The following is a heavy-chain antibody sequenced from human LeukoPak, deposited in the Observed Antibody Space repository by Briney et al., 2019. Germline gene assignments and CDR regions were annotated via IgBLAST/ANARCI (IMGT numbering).Heavy chain of an antibody. Sequence: PGGSLRLSCAASGFTFSSYAMSWVRQAPGKGLEWVSAISGSGGSTYYADSVKGRFTISRDNSKNTLYLQMNSLRAEDTAVYYCARGSSGSYGQPRRSGDYWGQGTLVTVSS. CDR2: ISGSGGST. CDR1: GFTFSSYA. D-gene: IGHD1-26*01. V-gene: IGHV3-23*01. CDR3: ARGSSGSYGQPRRSGDY. J-gene: IGHJ4*02.